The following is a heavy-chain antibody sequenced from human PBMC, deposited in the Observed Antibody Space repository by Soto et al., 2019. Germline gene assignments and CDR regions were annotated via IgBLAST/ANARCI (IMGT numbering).Heavy chain of an antibody. V-gene: IGHV4-34*01. CDR2: INHSGST. J-gene: IGHJ5*02. Sequence: SETLSLTCAVYGGSFSGYYWSWIRQPPGKGLEWIGEINHSGSTNYNPSLKSRVTISVDTSKNQFSLKLSSVTTADTAVYYCARGEYDILTGRNWFDPWGQGTLVTVSS. CDR1: GGSFSGYY. CDR3: ARGEYDILTGRNWFDP. D-gene: IGHD3-9*01.